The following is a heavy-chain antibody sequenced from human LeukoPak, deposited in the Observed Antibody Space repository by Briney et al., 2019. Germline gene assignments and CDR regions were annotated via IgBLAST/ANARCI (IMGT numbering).Heavy chain of an antibody. V-gene: IGHV4-59*01. Sequence: SETLSLTCTVSGGSISSFYLTWIRQPPGKGLEWIGHFHDSEGTKYNPSLKSRAAISEDTSKDQFSLMVNSVTAADTAVYYCARGDPSGRPGIAFDYWGQGTLVTVSS. CDR3: ARGDPSGRPGIAFDY. J-gene: IGHJ4*02. CDR2: FHDSEGT. D-gene: IGHD1-26*01. CDR1: GGSISSFY.